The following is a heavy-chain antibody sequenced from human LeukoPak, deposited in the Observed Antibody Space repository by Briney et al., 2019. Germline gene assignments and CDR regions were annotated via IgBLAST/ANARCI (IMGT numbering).Heavy chain of an antibody. J-gene: IGHJ4*02. D-gene: IGHD3-9*01. V-gene: IGHV3-23*01. CDR2: IIAGGVST. Sequence: GRSLRPSCAASGFTFSSDAMSWVLQAPGEGLEWVGGIIAGGVSTYYADSVKGRFTTSRDNTTNMLYLQLNSLRAEDTAVYYCAKGDPPTYYDILTGQDYWGQGTLVTVSS. CDR1: GFTFSSDA. CDR3: AKGDPPTYYDILTGQDY.